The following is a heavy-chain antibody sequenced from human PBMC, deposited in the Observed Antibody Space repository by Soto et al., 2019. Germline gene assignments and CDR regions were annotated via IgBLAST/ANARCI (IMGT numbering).Heavy chain of an antibody. J-gene: IGHJ3*02. CDR1: GYTFSNYG. V-gene: IGHV1-18*04. CDR3: VRDPFITGRRDAFDI. Sequence: QIQLVQSRVEVKNPGASVKVSCKASGYTFSNYGISWVRQAPGQGLEWMGWISAARGNTDYSKKFQGRVTMTTDTSTSTVYMELSSLRSDDTAVYYCVRDPFITGRRDAFDIWGQGTMVTVTS. D-gene: IGHD1-20*01. CDR2: ISAARGNT.